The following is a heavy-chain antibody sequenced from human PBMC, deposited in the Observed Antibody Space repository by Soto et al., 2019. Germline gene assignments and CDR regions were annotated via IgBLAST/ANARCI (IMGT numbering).Heavy chain of an antibody. V-gene: IGHV3-64*01. CDR1: GFTFSSYA. D-gene: IGHD6-6*01. Sequence: VQLVESGGGLVQPGGSLRLSCAASGFTFSSYAMHWVRQAPGKGLEYVSAISSNGGSTYYANSVKGRFTISRDNSKNTLYLQMGSLRAEDMAVYYCARLYSSSTDIDYWGQGTLVTVSS. J-gene: IGHJ4*02. CDR3: ARLYSSSTDIDY. CDR2: ISSNGGST.